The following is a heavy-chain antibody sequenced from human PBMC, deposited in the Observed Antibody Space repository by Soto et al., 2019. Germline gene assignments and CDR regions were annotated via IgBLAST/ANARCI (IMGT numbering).Heavy chain of an antibody. V-gene: IGHV1-18*01. D-gene: IGHD2-2*01. Sequence: QVQLVQSGAEVKKPGASVKVSCKASGYTFTSYGISWVRQAPGQGLEWMGWISAYNGNTNYAQKLQGRVTMTTGTCTSTAYMELRSLRSDDPAVYCCARSYIVLVPSATGGWFDPWGQGTLVTVSS. J-gene: IGHJ5*02. CDR3: ARSYIVLVPSATGGWFDP. CDR2: ISAYNGNT. CDR1: GYTFTSYG.